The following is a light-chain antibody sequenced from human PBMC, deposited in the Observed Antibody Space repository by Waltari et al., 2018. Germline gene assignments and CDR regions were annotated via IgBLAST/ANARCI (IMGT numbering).Light chain of an antibody. Sequence: SYVLTQPPSVSVAPGQTARIPCEGTNRKMVNWYRQRPGQAPVLVVSDDGDRPSGIPERFSGSTSETTATLTISRVEAGDEADYYCQVWDNSGVFGTGTKVTVL. CDR1: NRKM. CDR3: QVWDNSGV. V-gene: IGLV3-21*02. CDR2: DDG. J-gene: IGLJ1*01.